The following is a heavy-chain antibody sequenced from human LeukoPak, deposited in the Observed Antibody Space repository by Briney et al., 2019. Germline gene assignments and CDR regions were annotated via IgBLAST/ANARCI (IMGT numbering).Heavy chain of an antibody. J-gene: IGHJ4*02. D-gene: IGHD6-13*01. CDR1: GFTFSSYA. CDR2: LSGSGSTD. Sequence: AGSLRLSCAASGFTFSSYAMSWVRQAPGKGLEWISNLSGSGSTDYYPDPVKGRFTISRDNDNNRLYLQMNIVRAEDTALCYCAKDVLDSINWSRGDYWGQGTLVTVSS. V-gene: IGHV3-23*01. CDR3: AKDVLDSINWSRGDY.